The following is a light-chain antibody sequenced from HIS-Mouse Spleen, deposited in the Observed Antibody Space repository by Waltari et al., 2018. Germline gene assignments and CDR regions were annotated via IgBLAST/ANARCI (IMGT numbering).Light chain of an antibody. CDR3: QQLNSYPQET. CDR2: AAS. CDR1: QGISSY. Sequence: DIQLTQSPPFLSASVGDRVTSTCRASQGISSYLAWYQQKPGKAPKLLIYAASTLQSGVPSRFSGSGSGTEFTLTISSLQPEDFATYYCQQLNSYPQETFGGGTKVEIK. J-gene: IGKJ4*01. V-gene: IGKV1-9*01.